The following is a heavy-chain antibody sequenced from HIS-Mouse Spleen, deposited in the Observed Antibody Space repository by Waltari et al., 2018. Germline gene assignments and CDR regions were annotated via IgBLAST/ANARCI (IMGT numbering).Heavy chain of an antibody. CDR2: IYPGDSDT. J-gene: IGHJ3*02. Sequence: EVQLVQSGAEVKKPGESLKISCKGSGYSFTSYWIGWVRQMPGKGLEWMGIIYPGDSDTRYSPSFQGQVTISADKSISTAYLQWSSLKASDTAMYYCARWSLLVEALSAFDIWGQGTMVTVSS. CDR3: ARWSLLVEALSAFDI. D-gene: IGHD6-6*01. V-gene: IGHV5-51*03. CDR1: GYSFTSYW.